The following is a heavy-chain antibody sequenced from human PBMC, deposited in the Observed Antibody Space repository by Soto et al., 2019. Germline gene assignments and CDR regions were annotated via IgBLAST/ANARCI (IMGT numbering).Heavy chain of an antibody. CDR1: GGTFNTYA. D-gene: IGHD3-10*01. J-gene: IGHJ4*02. Sequence: QVQLVQAGAEMKKPGSSVKVSCQSSGGTFNTYAMNWVRQAPGQGPEWMGDISPMFGAANYAPKFQGRVTITADESTGTSYMQLGSLTSEDTALYFCAREVQVRTPAFVYWGQGTLVTVSS. CDR3: AREVQVRTPAFVY. V-gene: IGHV1-69*19. CDR2: ISPMFGAA.